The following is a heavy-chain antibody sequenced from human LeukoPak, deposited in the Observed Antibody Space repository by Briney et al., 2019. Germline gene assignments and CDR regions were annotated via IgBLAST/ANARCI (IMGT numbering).Heavy chain of an antibody. CDR1: GYTFTSYG. Sequence: ASVKVSCKASGYTFTSYGISWVRQAPGQGLEWMGWISAYNGNTNYAQKLQGRVTMTTDTSTSTAYMELRSLRSDDTAVYYCARVPGRGYCSSTSCYVFDYWGQGTLVTVSS. D-gene: IGHD2-2*01. V-gene: IGHV1-18*01. J-gene: IGHJ4*02. CDR3: ARVPGRGYCSSTSCYVFDY. CDR2: ISAYNGNT.